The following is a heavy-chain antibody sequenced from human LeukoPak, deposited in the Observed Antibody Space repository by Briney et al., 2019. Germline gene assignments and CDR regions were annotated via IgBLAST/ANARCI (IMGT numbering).Heavy chain of an antibody. CDR3: ARAAPVVPAARTYYYYGMDV. V-gene: IGHV3-30-3*01. D-gene: IGHD2-2*01. CDR1: GFTFSSYA. CDR2: ISYDGSNK. Sequence: GRSLRLSCAASGFTFSSYAMHWVRQAPGKGLEWVAVISYDGSNKYYADSVKGRFTISRDNSKNTLYLQMNRLRAEDTAVYYCARAAPVVPAARTYYYYGMDVWGQGTTVTVSS. J-gene: IGHJ6*02.